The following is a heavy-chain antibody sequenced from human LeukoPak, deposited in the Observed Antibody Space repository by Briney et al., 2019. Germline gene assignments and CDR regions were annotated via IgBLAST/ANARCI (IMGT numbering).Heavy chain of an antibody. Sequence: GGSLRLSCAASGFTFSSYSMNWVLQAPGKGLEWVSSISSSSSYIYYADSVKGRFTISRDNAKNSLYLQMNSLRAEDTAVYYCARGSDLRFSYDYWGQGTLVTVSS. CDR2: ISSSSSYI. D-gene: IGHD3-10*01. V-gene: IGHV3-21*01. J-gene: IGHJ4*02. CDR3: ARGSDLRFSYDY. CDR1: GFTFSSYS.